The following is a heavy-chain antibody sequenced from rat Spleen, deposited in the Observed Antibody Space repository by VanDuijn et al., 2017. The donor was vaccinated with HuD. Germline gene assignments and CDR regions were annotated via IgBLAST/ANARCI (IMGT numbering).Heavy chain of an antibody. V-gene: IGHV5-29*01. CDR2: INYDGSST. D-gene: IGHD1-11*01. J-gene: IGHJ3*01. CDR1: GFTFSDYY. Sequence: EVQLVESDGGLVQPGRSLKLSCAASGFTFSDYYMAWVRQAPTKGLEWVATINYDGSSTYYRDSVKGRFTISRDNAKSTLHLQMDSLRSEDTATYYCVRHGYGGYSGPFAYWGQGTLVTVSS. CDR3: VRHGYGGYSGPFAY.